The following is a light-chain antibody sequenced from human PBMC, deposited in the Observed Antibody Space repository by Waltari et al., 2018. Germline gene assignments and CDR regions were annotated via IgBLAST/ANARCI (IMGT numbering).Light chain of an antibody. CDR1: NSNVGANS. Sequence: QSILTQPPSASGTPGRTVPISCSGSNSNVGANSVCWYQQLPGTAPKLPIFGNNQRPSGVPDRFSGSKSGTSASLAIRGLRSEDEADYYCATWDDRLTAVFGGGTKLTVL. J-gene: IGLJ2*01. V-gene: IGLV1-47*02. CDR3: ATWDDRLTAV. CDR2: GNN.